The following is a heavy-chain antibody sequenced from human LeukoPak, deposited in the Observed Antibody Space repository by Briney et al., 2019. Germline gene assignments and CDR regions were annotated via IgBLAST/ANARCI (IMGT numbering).Heavy chain of an antibody. D-gene: IGHD3-22*01. Sequence: PGGSLRLSCAASGFTFSNAWMSWVRQAPGKGLEWVGRIKRKTDGGTTDYAAPVKGRFTISRDDSKNTLYLQMNSLKTEDTAVYYCTTDSSDYYLAPFDYWGQGTLVTVSS. CDR3: TTDSSDYYLAPFDY. CDR2: IKRKTDGGTT. J-gene: IGHJ4*02. CDR1: GFTFSNAW. V-gene: IGHV3-15*01.